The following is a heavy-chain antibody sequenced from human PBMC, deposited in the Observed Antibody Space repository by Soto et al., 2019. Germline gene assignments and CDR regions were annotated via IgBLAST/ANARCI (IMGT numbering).Heavy chain of an antibody. D-gene: IGHD6-13*01. J-gene: IGHJ6*02. CDR2: ISSSSSYI. CDR1: GFTFSSYS. V-gene: IGHV3-21*01. CDR3: ARAEPLNTTPYWRDSSWYMSDYYYGMDV. Sequence: EVQLVESGGGLVKPGGSLRLSCAASGFTFSSYSMNWVRQAPGKGLEWVSSISSSSSYIYYADSVKGRFTITRDNAKKSLYLQMNSLRAEDTALYYCARAEPLNTTPYWRDSSWYMSDYYYGMDVWGQGTTVTVSS.